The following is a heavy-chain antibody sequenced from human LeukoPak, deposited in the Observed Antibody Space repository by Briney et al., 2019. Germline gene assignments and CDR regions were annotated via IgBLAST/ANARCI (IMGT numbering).Heavy chain of an antibody. CDR1: GFTFSSYG. D-gene: IGHD2-2*01. V-gene: IGHV3-23*01. Sequence: GGSLRLSCAASGFTFSSYGMSWVRQAPGKGLEWVSAISGSGGSTYYADSVKGRFTISRDNSKNTLYLQMNSLRAEDTAVYYCAKDRPPSTEYYAPEGFDYWGQGTLVTVSS. CDR2: ISGSGGST. CDR3: AKDRPPSTEYYAPEGFDY. J-gene: IGHJ4*02.